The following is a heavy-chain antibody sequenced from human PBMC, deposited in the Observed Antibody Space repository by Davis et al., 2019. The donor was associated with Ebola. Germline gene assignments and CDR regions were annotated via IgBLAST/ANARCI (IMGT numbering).Heavy chain of an antibody. CDR1: GVTLTSDW. Sequence: GESLKISCAASGVTLTSDWMTWVRQAPGKGLEWVANINQAGREKYYVGSMKGRFTLSRDHAKNSMYLQMNSLRVEDTAVYYCARDGITTFGAVINFDYGMDVWGQGTTVTVSS. V-gene: IGHV3-7*01. CDR2: INQAGREK. J-gene: IGHJ6*02. D-gene: IGHD3-3*01. CDR3: ARDGITTFGAVINFDYGMDV.